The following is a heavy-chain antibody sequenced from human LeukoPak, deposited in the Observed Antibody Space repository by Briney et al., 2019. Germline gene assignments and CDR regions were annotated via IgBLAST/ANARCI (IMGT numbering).Heavy chain of an antibody. J-gene: IGHJ4*02. CDR1: GGSISSYY. D-gene: IGHD2-21*01. CDR2: IYYSGST. V-gene: IGHV4-59*01. CDR3: AREVYCGGDCYSHYFDY. Sequence: PSETLSLTCTVSGGSISSYYWSWIRQPPGKGLEWIGYIYYSGSTNYNPSLKSRVTISVDTSKNQFSLKLSSVTAADTAVYYCAREVYCGGDCYSHYFDYWGQGTLVTVSS.